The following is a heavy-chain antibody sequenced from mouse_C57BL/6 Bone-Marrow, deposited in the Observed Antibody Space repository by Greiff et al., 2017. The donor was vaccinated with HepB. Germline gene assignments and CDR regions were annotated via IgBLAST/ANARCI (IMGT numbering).Heavy chain of an antibody. Sequence: DVMLVESGGGLVQPGGSLKLSCAASGFTFSDYYMYWVRQTPEKRLEWVAYISNGGGSTYYPDTVKGRFTISRDNAKNTLYLQMSRLKSEDTAMYYCARHRYSNYYAMDYWGQGTSVTVSS. CDR2: ISNGGGST. CDR3: ARHRYSNYYAMDY. CDR1: GFTFSDYY. V-gene: IGHV5-12*01. D-gene: IGHD2-5*01. J-gene: IGHJ4*01.